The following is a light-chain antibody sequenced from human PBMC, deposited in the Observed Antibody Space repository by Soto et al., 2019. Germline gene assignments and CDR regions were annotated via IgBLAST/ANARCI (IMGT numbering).Light chain of an antibody. CDR1: QSVSSNH. CDR3: QQYDTSPRT. J-gene: IGKJ1*01. CDR2: GAS. V-gene: IGKV3-20*01. Sequence: EIVLTQSPGTLSLSPGEGATLSCRASQSVSSNHLAWYQQKPGQAPRLLIFGASSRASDIPDRFSGSGSGTDFTLTISRLEPEDFAVYYCQQYDTSPRTFGQGTKVEIK.